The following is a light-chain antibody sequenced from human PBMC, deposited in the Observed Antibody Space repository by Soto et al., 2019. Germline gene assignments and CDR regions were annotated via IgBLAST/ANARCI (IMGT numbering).Light chain of an antibody. CDR2: EDT. J-gene: IGLJ2*01. V-gene: IGLV2-23*01. Sequence: QSVLTQPASVSGSPGQSITISCTGTRNYNLVSWFQLHPGEAPKLLIYEDTKRPSGVSDRFSGSKSGNTASLTISGLRTEDEADYHCCSYRHTTTVVFGGGTKVTVL. CDR3: CSYRHTTTVV. CDR1: RNYNL.